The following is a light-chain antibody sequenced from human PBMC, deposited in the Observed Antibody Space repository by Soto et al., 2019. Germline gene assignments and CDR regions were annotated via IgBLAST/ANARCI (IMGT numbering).Light chain of an antibody. Sequence: GDRITTTCRASQSIGDWLAWFQQKPGKAPRLLIYDASNLESGVPLRFRGRGSGTEFTLTISSLQPDDFAAYYCQQHNSSPWTFGQGTKVDIK. CDR2: DAS. CDR3: QQHNSSPWT. V-gene: IGKV1-5*01. J-gene: IGKJ1*01. CDR1: QSIGDW.